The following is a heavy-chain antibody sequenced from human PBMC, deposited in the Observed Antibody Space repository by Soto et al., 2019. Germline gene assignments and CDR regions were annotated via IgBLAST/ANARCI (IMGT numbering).Heavy chain of an antibody. D-gene: IGHD3-16*01. CDR3: ASSGGGEDY. CDR1: GGSISSSHW. V-gene: IGHV4-4*02. Sequence: QVQLQESGPGLVKPSGTLSLTCAVSGGSISSSHWWTWVRQPPGKGLEWIGEIYHSGSTNYNPSLKRRVPISVDTSRNQFSLNLSSVTAADPAVYYCASSGGGEDYWGQGTLVTVSS. CDR2: IYHSGST. J-gene: IGHJ4*02.